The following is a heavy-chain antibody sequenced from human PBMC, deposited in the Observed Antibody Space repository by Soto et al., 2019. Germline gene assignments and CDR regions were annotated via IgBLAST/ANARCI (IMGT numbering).Heavy chain of an antibody. D-gene: IGHD3-16*01. J-gene: IGHJ4*02. CDR2: IDNDGRTT. CDR3: TRDLGGASSN. CDR1: GYTFSNYG. V-gene: IGHV3-74*01. Sequence: EVQLVESGGGLVQPGGSLRLSCAASGYTFSNYGIHWVRHAPGMGLVWVSRIDNDGRTTNYADSVMGRFTISRDNAKDTLYLQMDSLRAEDTAVYYCTRDLGGASSNCGPGTLVTVSS.